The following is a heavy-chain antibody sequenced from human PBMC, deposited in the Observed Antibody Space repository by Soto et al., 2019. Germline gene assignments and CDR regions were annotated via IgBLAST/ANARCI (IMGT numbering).Heavy chain of an antibody. J-gene: IGHJ5*02. Sequence: PSETLSLTCAVYGVSFSGYYWSWIRQPPGKGLEWIGESNHSGSTNYSPSLKSRVTISIDTSKTQISLKMNSLTAEDTTVYYCARADTAMDPPGSWGQGILVTVSS. V-gene: IGHV4-34*01. CDR1: GVSFSGYY. CDR2: SNHSGST. D-gene: IGHD5-18*01. CDR3: ARADTAMDPPGS.